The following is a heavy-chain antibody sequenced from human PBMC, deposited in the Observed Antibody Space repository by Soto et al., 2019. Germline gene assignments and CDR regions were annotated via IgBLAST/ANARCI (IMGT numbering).Heavy chain of an antibody. CDR3: ARHIGRPLYGIDDAFDI. J-gene: IGHJ3*02. D-gene: IGHD3-10*01. V-gene: IGHV4-59*08. CDR2: IYYSGST. Sequence: ETLSLTCTVSGGSISSYYWSWIRQPPGKGLEWIGYIYYSGSTNYNPSLKSRVTISVDTSKNQFSLKLSSVTAADTAVYYCARHIGRPLYGIDDAFDIWGQGTMVT. CDR1: GGSISSYY.